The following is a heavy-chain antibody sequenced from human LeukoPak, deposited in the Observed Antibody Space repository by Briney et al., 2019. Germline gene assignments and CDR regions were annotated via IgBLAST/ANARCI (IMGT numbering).Heavy chain of an antibody. V-gene: IGHV3-15*01. CDR2: IKSKTDGGTT. CDR3: TTRTYDFWSGVAFDI. CDR1: GFTFSDYY. Sequence: PGGSLRLSCAASGFTFSDYYMSWIRQAPGKGLEWVGRIKSKTDGGTTDYAAPVKGRFTISRDDSKNTLYLQMNSLKTEDTAVYYCTTRTYDFWSGVAFDIWGQGTMVTVSS. D-gene: IGHD3-3*01. J-gene: IGHJ3*02.